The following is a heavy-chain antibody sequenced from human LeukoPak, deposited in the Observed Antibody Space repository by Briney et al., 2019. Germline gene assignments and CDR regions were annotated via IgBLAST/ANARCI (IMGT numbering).Heavy chain of an antibody. D-gene: IGHD4-17*01. V-gene: IGHV3-23*01. J-gene: IGHJ4*02. CDR3: SKKGQNEDYGKPD. CDR1: GFTLSSYG. Sequence: PGRSLRLSCAASGFTLSSYGMYWVRQAPGKGLECVASISRNSGDYTLYAASVKGRFTISRDNSRSTLYLQMNSLKAEDTAVYYCSKKGQNEDYGKPDWGQGTLVTVSS. CDR2: ISRNSGDYT.